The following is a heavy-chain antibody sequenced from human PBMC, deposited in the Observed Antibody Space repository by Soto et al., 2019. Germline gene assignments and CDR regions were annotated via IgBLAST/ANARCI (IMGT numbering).Heavy chain of an antibody. CDR1: GGSFSGYY. D-gene: IGHD3-10*01. CDR3: ARITTMVRGVIQRNNWFDP. V-gene: IGHV4-34*01. CDR2: INQSGST. J-gene: IGHJ5*02. Sequence: SEPLSLTCAVYGGSFSGYYWSWIRQPPGKGLEWIGEINQSGSTNYNPSLKSRVTISVDTSKNQSSLKLSSATAADTAVYYCARITTMVRGVIQRNNWFDPWGQGTLV.